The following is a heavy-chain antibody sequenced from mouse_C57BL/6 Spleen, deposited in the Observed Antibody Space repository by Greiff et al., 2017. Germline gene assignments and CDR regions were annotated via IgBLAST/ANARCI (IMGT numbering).Heavy chain of an antibody. D-gene: IGHD2-1*01. CDR1: GYSFTSYY. J-gene: IGHJ4*01. CDR2: IYPGSGNT. Sequence: VQLQQSGPELVKPGASVKISCKASGYSFTSYYIHWVKQRPGQGLEWIGWIYPGSGNTKYNEKFKGKATLTTDTSSSTAYMQLSSLTSEDSAVYYCARSTPFTRGAMDYWGQGTSVTVSS. V-gene: IGHV1-66*01. CDR3: ARSTPFTRGAMDY.